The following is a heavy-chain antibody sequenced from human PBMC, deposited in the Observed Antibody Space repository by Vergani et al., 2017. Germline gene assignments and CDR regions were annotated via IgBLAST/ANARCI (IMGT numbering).Heavy chain of an antibody. CDR2: IIPIFGIA. CDR1: GGTFSSYA. J-gene: IGHJ4*02. Sequence: QVQLVQSGAEVKKPGSSVKVSCKASGGTFSSYAISWVRQAPGQGLEWMGGIIPIFGIANYAQKFQGRVTITADKSTSTAYMELSSLRSEDTAVYYCAGWGGGYCSGGSCYPLQFDYWGQGTLVTVSS. D-gene: IGHD2-15*01. V-gene: IGHV1-69*17. CDR3: AGWGGGYCSGGSCYPLQFDY.